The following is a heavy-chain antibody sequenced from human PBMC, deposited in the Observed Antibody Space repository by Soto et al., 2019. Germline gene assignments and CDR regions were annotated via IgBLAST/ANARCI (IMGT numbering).Heavy chain of an antibody. Sequence: GGSLRLSCAASGFTFSNAWMSWVRQAPGKGLEWVGRIKSKTDGGTTDYAAPVKGRFTISRDDSKNTLYLQMNSLKTEATAVYYCTTDGPYSGSYYFDYWGQGTLVTVSS. D-gene: IGHD1-26*01. CDR3: TTDGPYSGSYYFDY. J-gene: IGHJ4*02. CDR2: IKSKTDGGTT. CDR1: GFTFSNAW. V-gene: IGHV3-15*01.